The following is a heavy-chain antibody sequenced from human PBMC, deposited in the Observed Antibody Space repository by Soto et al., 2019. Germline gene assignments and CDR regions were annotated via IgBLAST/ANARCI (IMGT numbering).Heavy chain of an antibody. Sequence: EVQLLESGGGLVQPGGSLRLSCAASGCTFSDYSMPWVRQAPGKGLVWVSTISGSGGGTYYADSVKGRCTVSKDNPKHTLYLQLNSRGVEDTAVYYCAKGLTPRSVHYWGQGTLLTVSS. CDR3: AKGLTPRSVHY. CDR2: ISGSGGGT. CDR1: GCTFSDYS. V-gene: IGHV3-23*01. J-gene: IGHJ4*02. D-gene: IGHD3-9*01.